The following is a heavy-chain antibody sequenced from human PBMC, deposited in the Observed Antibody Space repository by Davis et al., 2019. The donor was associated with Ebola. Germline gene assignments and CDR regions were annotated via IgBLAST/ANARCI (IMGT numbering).Heavy chain of an antibody. Sequence: HSQTLSLTCAISGDSMSRNIPAWNWIRQSPSRGLEWLGRAYYTSKWNNDYAVSVRSRITINPDTSKNQFSLQLNSVTPEDTAVYYCARGWLRTGLDIWGQGTMVIVSS. CDR3: ARGWLRTGLDI. CDR2: AYYTSKWNN. CDR1: GDSMSRNIPA. D-gene: IGHD5-24*01. V-gene: IGHV6-1*01. J-gene: IGHJ3*02.